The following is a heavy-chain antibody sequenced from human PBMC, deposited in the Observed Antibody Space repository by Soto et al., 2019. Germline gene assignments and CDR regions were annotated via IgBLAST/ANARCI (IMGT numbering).Heavy chain of an antibody. V-gene: IGHV3-23*01. CDR2: ISDTGGTT. Sequence: PGGSLRLSCAASGFTFSSYAMSWVRQAPGKGLEWVSGISDTGGTTYYADSVKGRFTISRDNSKNTLYLQMNSLRAEDTAVYYCAKDRGGAGLRFLEWLSSPDWHPPYATDV. J-gene: IGHJ6*01. CDR3: AKDRGGAGLRFLEWLSSPDWHPPYATDV. D-gene: IGHD3-3*01. CDR1: GFTFSSYA.